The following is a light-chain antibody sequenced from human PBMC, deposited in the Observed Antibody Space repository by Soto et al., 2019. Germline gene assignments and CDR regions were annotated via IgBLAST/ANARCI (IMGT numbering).Light chain of an antibody. V-gene: IGLV2-14*01. CDR2: GVH. CDR3: TAFSANRVYL. CDR1: SNDIGSYDY. J-gene: IGLJ1*01. Sequence: QSALTQPISVSGSPGQSITISCTGNSNDIGSYDYVCWYQQHPGKAPRLLIHGVHNRCPGISGRFSASKSGLTASLTISGLQAEDEADYYCTAFSANRVYLFGPGTKVTVL.